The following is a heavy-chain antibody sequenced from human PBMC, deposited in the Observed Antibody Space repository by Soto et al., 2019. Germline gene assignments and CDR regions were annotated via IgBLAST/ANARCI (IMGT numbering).Heavy chain of an antibody. V-gene: IGHV4-59*01. CDR1: SASLDIDN. CDR2: IYPKGRT. D-gene: IGHD3-16*02. Sequence: QVHLQESGPGLVKPSETLSLTCAVSSASLDIDNLSWIRQPPGQVPEWIGYIYPKGRTNYNPSLSCRVGISIAKSKTQFSRRLDSVFAADAAVYFCARMGGLGEISPFFDHWGQGTLVTVPS. CDR3: ARMGGLGEISPFFDH. J-gene: IGHJ4*02.